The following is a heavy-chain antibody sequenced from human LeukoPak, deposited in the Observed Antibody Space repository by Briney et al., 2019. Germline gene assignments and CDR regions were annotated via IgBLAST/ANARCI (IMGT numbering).Heavy chain of an antibody. CDR2: ISSSGSYI. Sequence: GGSLRLSCAASRFTFSSYSMNWVRQAPGMGLEWVSSISSSGSYIYYADSVKGRFTISRDNAKNSLYLQMNSLRGEDTAVYYCARDKGRETMDVWGKGTTVTISS. CDR1: RFTFSSYS. J-gene: IGHJ6*03. V-gene: IGHV3-21*01. CDR3: ARDKGRETMDV. D-gene: IGHD1-26*01.